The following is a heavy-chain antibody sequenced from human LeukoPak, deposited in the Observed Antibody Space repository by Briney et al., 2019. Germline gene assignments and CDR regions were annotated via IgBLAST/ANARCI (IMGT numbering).Heavy chain of an antibody. J-gene: IGHJ3*02. D-gene: IGHD4-17*01. CDR2: IYTNSDT. Sequence: GGSLRLSCAASGFTVSSNYMSWVRQAPGKGLEWVSIIYTNSDTYYADSVKGRFTMSRDNSKNTLYLQMNSLRAEDTAVYYCAKAYGDYVTFDIWGQGTMVTVSS. CDR3: AKAYGDYVTFDI. CDR1: GFTVSSNY. V-gene: IGHV3-66*01.